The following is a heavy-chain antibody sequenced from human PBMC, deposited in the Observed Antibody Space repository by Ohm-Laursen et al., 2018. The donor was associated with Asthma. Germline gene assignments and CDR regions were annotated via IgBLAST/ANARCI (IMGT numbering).Heavy chain of an antibody. V-gene: IGHV3-30-3*01. D-gene: IGHD2-21*01. CDR3: ARDNIVVVIAIGAFDI. CDR1: GFTFSSYA. CDR2: ISYDGSNK. J-gene: IGHJ3*02. Sequence: SLRLSCAASGFTFSSYAMHWVRQAPGKGLEWVAVISYDGSNKYYADSVKGRFTISRDNSKNTLYLQMNSLRAEDTAVYYCARDNIVVVIAIGAFDIWGQGTMVTVSS.